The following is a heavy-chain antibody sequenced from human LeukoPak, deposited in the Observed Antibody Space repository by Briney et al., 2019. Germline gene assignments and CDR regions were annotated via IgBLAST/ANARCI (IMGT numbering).Heavy chain of an antibody. V-gene: IGHV3-7*01. J-gene: IGHJ4*02. Sequence: RGSLRLSCAASGFTFSSYWMSWVRQAPGKGLEWVANIKQDGSEKYYVDSVKGRFTISRDNAKNSLYLQMNSLRAVDTAVYYCARDGSGWTEGGGYWGQGTLVTVSS. CDR3: ARDGSGWTEGGGY. D-gene: IGHD6-19*01. CDR2: IKQDGSEK. CDR1: GFTFSSYW.